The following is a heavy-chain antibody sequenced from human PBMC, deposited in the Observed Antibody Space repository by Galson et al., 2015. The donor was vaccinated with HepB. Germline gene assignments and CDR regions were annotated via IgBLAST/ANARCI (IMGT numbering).Heavy chain of an antibody. CDR3: ARDEAAAESL. J-gene: IGHJ4*02. D-gene: IGHD6-13*01. CDR1: GGSISSGSYY. CDR2: IYTSGST. Sequence: TLSLTCTVSGGSISSGSYYWSWIRQPAGKGLEWIGRIYTSGSTNYNPSLKSRVTISVDTSKNQFPLKLSSVTAADTAVYYCARDEAAAESLWGQGTLVTVSS. V-gene: IGHV4-61*02.